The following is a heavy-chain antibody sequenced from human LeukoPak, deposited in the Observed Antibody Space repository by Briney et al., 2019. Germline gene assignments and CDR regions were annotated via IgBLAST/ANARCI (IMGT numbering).Heavy chain of an antibody. Sequence: TFXXXAMNWVRQAPGQGLEWMGWINTNTGNPTYAQGFTGRFVFSLDTSVSTAYLQISSLKAEDTAVYYCARDGGYSGYGQSDYWGQGTLVTVSS. J-gene: IGHJ4*02. CDR2: INTNTGNP. CDR1: TFXXXA. V-gene: IGHV7-4-1*02. D-gene: IGHD5-12*01. CDR3: ARDGGYSGYGQSDY.